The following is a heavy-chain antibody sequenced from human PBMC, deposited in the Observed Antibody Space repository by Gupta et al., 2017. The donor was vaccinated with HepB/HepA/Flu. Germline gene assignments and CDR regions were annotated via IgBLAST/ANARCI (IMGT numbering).Heavy chain of an antibody. V-gene: IGHV4-59*08. CDR3: ARHQMVYVHLAPHFDY. CDR2: IYYSGST. J-gene: IGHJ4*02. Sequence: QVQLQESGPGLVKPSETLSLTCTVSGGSISSYYWSWIRQPPGKGLEWIGYIYYSGSTNYNPSLKSRVTISVDTSKNQFSLKLSSVTAADTAVYYCARHQMVYVHLAPHFDYWGQGTLVTVSS. CDR1: GGSISSYY. D-gene: IGHD2-8*01.